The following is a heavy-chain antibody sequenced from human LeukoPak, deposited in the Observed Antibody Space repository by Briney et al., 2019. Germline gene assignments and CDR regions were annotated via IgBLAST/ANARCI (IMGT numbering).Heavy chain of an antibody. Sequence: GGSLRLSCAASGFAVSNNYMMWVRQAPGRGLEWVSDIYRGGDTNYADSVKGRFAISRDISKDTLYLQMNSLRAEDTAVYYCARGTHIAAAIFDYWGQGTLVTVSS. CDR2: IYRGGDT. CDR1: GFAVSNNY. CDR3: ARGTHIAAAIFDY. D-gene: IGHD6-13*01. V-gene: IGHV3-53*01. J-gene: IGHJ4*02.